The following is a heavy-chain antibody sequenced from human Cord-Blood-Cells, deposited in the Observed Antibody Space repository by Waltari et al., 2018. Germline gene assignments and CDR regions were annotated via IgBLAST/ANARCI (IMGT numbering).Heavy chain of an antibody. CDR2: IYWDDDK. CDR3: AHTVGIAAAGTPFDY. J-gene: IGHJ4*02. V-gene: IGHV2-5*02. CDR1: GFSLSTSGVG. D-gene: IGHD6-13*01. Sequence: QITLKESGPTLVKPTQTLTLTCTFSGFSLSTSGVGVGWIRPPPGKALEWLALIYWDDDKRYSPSLKSRLTITKDTSKSQVVLTMTNMDPVDTATYYCAHTVGIAAAGTPFDYWGQGTLVTVSS.